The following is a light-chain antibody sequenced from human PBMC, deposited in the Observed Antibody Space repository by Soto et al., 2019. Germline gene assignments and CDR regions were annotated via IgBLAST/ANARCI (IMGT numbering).Light chain of an antibody. CDR2: GAS. CDR1: QNVTGSY. J-gene: IGKJ1*01. Sequence: DIVLTQSPVTLSLSPGERATLSCGASQNVTGSYLAWYQQKPGLAPRLLIYGASRRATGIPDRFSGSGSGADFTLTISRLEPEDLAVYYCQQYGNSPWTFGQGTKVEI. V-gene: IGKV3D-20*01. CDR3: QQYGNSPWT.